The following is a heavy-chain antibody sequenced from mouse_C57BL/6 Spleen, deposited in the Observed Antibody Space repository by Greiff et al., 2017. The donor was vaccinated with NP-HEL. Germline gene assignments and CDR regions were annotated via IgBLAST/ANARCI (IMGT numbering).Heavy chain of an antibody. CDR2: IHPNSGST. D-gene: IGHD2-3*01. J-gene: IGHJ4*01. CDR3: ARSGYYAGAMDY. Sequence: VQLQQPGAELVKPGASVKLSCKASGYTFTSYWMHWVKQRPGQGLEWIGMIHPNSGSTNYNEKFKSKATLTVDKSSSTAYMQLSSLTSEDSAVYYCARSGYYAGAMDYWGQGTSVTVSS. CDR1: GYTFTSYW. V-gene: IGHV1-64*01.